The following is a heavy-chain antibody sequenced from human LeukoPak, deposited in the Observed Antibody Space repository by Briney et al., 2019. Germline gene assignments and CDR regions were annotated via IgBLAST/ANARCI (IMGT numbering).Heavy chain of an antibody. CDR2: IYTSGST. D-gene: IGHD6-6*01. J-gene: IGHJ3*02. Sequence: PSETLSLTCTVSGGSISSGSYYWSWIRQPAGKGLEWIGRIYTSGSTNYNPSLKSRVTISVDTSKNQFSLKLSSVTAADTAVYYCARETIAARPPHDAFDIWGQGTMVTVSS. CDR3: ARETIAARPPHDAFDI. V-gene: IGHV4-61*02. CDR1: GGSISSGSYY.